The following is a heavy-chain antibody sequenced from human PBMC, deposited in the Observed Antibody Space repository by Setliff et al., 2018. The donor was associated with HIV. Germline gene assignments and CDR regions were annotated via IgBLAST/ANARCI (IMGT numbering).Heavy chain of an antibody. V-gene: IGHV4-59*01. D-gene: IGHD5-18*01. CDR1: GGSISSYS. CDR3: ARSVDTTLVPAYYFDY. J-gene: IGHJ4*02. CDR2: IYTSGST. Sequence: KTSETLSLTCTVSGGSISSYSWSWIRQPPGKGLEWIGYIYTSGSTNYNPSLKSRVTISVDTSKNQFSLKLSSVTAADTAVYYCARSVDTTLVPAYYFDYWGQGTLVTVSS.